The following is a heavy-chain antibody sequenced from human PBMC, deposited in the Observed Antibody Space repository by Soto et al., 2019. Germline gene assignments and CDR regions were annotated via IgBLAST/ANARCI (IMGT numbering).Heavy chain of an antibody. D-gene: IGHD3-3*01. V-gene: IGHV3-74*01. Sequence: GGSLRLSCAASGFTFSSYWMHWVRQAPGKGLVWVSRINSDGSSTSYADSVKGRFTISRDNAKNTLYLQMNSLRAEDTAVYYCARETDQTLWSGYSAYYYYYMDVWGKGTTVTVSS. J-gene: IGHJ6*03. CDR1: GFTFSSYW. CDR3: ARETDQTLWSGYSAYYYYYMDV. CDR2: INSDGSST.